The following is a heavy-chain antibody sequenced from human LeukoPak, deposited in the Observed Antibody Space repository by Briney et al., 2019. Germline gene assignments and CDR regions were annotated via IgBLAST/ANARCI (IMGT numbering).Heavy chain of an antibody. V-gene: IGHV3-48*01. Sequence: PGGSLRLSCAASGFTFSSYSMNWVSQAPGKGLEWVSYISSSSSTIYYADSVKGRFTISRDNSKSTLYLQMNSLRTEDTAVYYCAKSATTTGGDYWGQGTLVTVSS. CDR3: AKSATTTGGDY. J-gene: IGHJ4*02. CDR2: ISSSSSTI. CDR1: GFTFSSYS. D-gene: IGHD4-11*01.